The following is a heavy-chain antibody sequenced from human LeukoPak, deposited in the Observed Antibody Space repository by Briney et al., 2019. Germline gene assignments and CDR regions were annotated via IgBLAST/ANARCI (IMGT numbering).Heavy chain of an antibody. D-gene: IGHD1-26*01. CDR2: ISESGRYT. J-gene: IGHJ4*02. Sequence: RGSLILSCAASGFSFSSHALSWVRQAPGKGPEWVSAISESGRYTYYADSVKGRFTISRDNAKNSLYLQMNSLRDEDTAVYYCASSGSYRFDYWGQGTLVTVSS. CDR3: ASSGSYRFDY. CDR1: GFSFSSHA. V-gene: IGHV3-23*01.